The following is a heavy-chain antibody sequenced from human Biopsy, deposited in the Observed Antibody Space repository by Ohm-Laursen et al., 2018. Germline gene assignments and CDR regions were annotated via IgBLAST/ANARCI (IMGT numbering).Heavy chain of an antibody. V-gene: IGHV5-51*01. CDR3: ARHGSRGARQNWFDS. CDR2: IFPSDSDS. CDR1: GYIFTNYW. D-gene: IGHD6-6*01. Sequence: GESLRISCKGSGYIFTNYWIGWVRQVPGKGLEWVGIIFPSDSDSRYSPSFQGHVTMSADKSINTVYLHWSGLRDSDSAIYFCARHGSRGARQNWFDSWGQGTLVTV. J-gene: IGHJ5*01.